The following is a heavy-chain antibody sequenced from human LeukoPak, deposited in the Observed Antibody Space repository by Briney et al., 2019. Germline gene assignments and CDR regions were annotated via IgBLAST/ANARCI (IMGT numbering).Heavy chain of an antibody. Sequence: GGSLRLSCAASGFTFSSYWMSWVRQAPGKGLEWVANIKQDGSEKYYVDFVKGRFTISRDNSKNTLYLQMDSLRPEDTAVYFCTKELSSGWRLFDYWGQGTLVTVSS. CDR3: TKELSSGWRLFDY. CDR1: GFTFSSYW. CDR2: IKQDGSEK. J-gene: IGHJ4*02. D-gene: IGHD6-19*01. V-gene: IGHV3-7*01.